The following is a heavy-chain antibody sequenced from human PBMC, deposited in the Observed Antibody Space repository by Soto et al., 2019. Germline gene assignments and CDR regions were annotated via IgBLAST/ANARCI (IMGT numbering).Heavy chain of an antibody. J-gene: IGHJ6*02. CDR2: IIPNFGTA. Sequence: QVQLVQSGAEVKKPGSSVKVSCKASGGTFSSYAISWVRQAPGQGLEWMGGIIPNFGTANYAKKFQGRVTINADESTTTAYMGLSSLRSEDTAVYYCARHVPAAGYYYGMDVWGQGTTVTVSS. D-gene: IGHD2-2*01. CDR1: GGTFSSYA. CDR3: ARHVPAAGYYYGMDV. V-gene: IGHV1-69*12.